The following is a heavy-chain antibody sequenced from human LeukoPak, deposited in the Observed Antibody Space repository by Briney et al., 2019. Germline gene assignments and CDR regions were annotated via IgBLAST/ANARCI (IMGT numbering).Heavy chain of an antibody. CDR1: GYTFTGYY. J-gene: IGHJ4*02. V-gene: IGHV1-2*02. CDR2: INPNSGGT. CDR3: ARGSTFSSGWPVYYFDY. D-gene: IGHD6-19*01. Sequence: ASVKVSCKASGYTFTGYYMHWVRQAPGQGLEWMGWINPNSGGTNYAQKFQGRVTMTRDTSISTAYMELSRLRSDDTAVYYCARGSTFSSGWPVYYFDYWGLGTLVTVSS.